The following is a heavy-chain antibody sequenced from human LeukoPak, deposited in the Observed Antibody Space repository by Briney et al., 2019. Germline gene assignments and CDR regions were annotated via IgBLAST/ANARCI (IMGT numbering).Heavy chain of an antibody. D-gene: IGHD2-2*01. V-gene: IGHV3-7*01. CDR3: ARDSHQTVGSTSTRPGSQQTVGSTSYYMDV. CDR1: GFTFSSYW. CDR2: IKQDGSEK. J-gene: IGHJ6*03. Sequence: PGGSLRLSCAASGFTFSSYWMSWVRQAPGKGLEWVANIKQDGSEKYYVDSVKGRFTISRDNAKNSLYLQMNSLRAEDTAVYYCARDSHQTVGSTSTRPGSQQTVGSTSYYMDVWGKGTTVTVSS.